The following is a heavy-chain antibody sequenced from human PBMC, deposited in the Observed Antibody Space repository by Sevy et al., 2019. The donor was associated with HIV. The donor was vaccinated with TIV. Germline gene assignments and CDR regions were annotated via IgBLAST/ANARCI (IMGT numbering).Heavy chain of an antibody. CDR1: GYTFINYG. V-gene: IGHV1-18*01. CDR2: ISAYNGNT. D-gene: IGHD3-22*01. Sequence: ASVKVSCKASGYTFINYGISWVRQAPGQGLEWMGWISAYNGNTDYALNLQGRVTMTTNASTSTAYMELRSLTSDDTAFYYCARVGDSGGYYGSGRWGQGTLVTVSS. CDR3: ARVGDSGGYYGSGR. J-gene: IGHJ4*02.